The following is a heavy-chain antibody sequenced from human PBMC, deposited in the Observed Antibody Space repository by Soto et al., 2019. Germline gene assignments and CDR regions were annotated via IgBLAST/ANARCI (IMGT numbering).Heavy chain of an antibody. D-gene: IGHD5-12*01. V-gene: IGHV3-23*01. J-gene: IGHJ5*01. Sequence: PGGSLRLACAAFGFTVSTKSMAWVRQTPGKGLEWVSGLSVGGDRTFYLESVKGRFTISSDTSKNVVYLQMNSLRADDTAVYFCAKWDGYGDSWGQGTLVTVSS. CDR1: GFTVSTKS. CDR3: AKWDGYGDS. CDR2: LSVGGDRT.